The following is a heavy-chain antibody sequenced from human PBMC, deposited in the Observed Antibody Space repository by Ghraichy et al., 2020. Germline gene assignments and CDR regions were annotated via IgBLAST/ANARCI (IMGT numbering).Heavy chain of an antibody. Sequence: GGSLRLSCAASEFSFTPFPIHWVRQAPGKGLEWVALISVDGRKTFYGDSVKGRATVSRDTSKNTVYLQLNSLRPEDKAVYHCARDPNGDNNSLNWANNWFDPWGMGTLVTGSS. J-gene: IGHJ5*02. CDR1: EFSFTPFP. CDR3: ARDPNGDNNSLNWANNWFDP. CDR2: ISVDGRKT. D-gene: IGHD2-8*01. V-gene: IGHV3-30*01.